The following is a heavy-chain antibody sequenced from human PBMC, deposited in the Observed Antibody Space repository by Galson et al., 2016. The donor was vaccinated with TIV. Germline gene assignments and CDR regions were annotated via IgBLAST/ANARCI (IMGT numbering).Heavy chain of an antibody. V-gene: IGHV5-51*01. J-gene: IGHJ6*02. D-gene: IGHD2-8*01. CDR2: VYPLDSEA. CDR3: ARLAGLCAIGSCFGDDSYGLGV. CDR1: GYTFTRYW. Sequence: QSGAEVKKAGESLRISCKGSGYTFTRYWIGWVRQMPGKGLEWIGIVYPLDSEAKYNPSFQGQVTISADKSISAAYLQWRSLKASDTAIYYCARLAGLCAIGSCFGDDSYGLGVGGQGTTVTVSS.